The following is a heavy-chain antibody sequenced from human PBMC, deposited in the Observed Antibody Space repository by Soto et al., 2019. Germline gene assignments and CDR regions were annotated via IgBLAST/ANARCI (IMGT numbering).Heavy chain of an antibody. CDR3: ARQRWLRQPTHPSFNDFDY. V-gene: IGHV5-51*01. J-gene: IGHJ4*02. Sequence: PGESLKISCKGSGYSFTSYWIGWVRQMPGKGLEWMGIIYPGDSDTRYSPSFQGQVTISADKSISTAYLQWSSLKASDTAMYYCARQRWLRQPTHPSFNDFDYWGQGTLVTVSS. CDR1: GYSFTSYW. CDR2: IYPGDSDT. D-gene: IGHD5-12*01.